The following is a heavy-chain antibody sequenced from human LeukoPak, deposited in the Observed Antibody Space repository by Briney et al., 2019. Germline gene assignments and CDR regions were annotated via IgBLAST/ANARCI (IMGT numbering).Heavy chain of an antibody. Sequence: PGGSLRLSCAASGLTFSNYYMAWVRQAPGKGLEWVANIKQDGSERYYVDSVKGRFTISRDNAKNSLYLQMNSLRAEDTAMYYCARPLMYYYGSETYFWFDPWGQGTLVTVSS. D-gene: IGHD3-10*01. CDR1: GLTFSNYY. CDR3: ARPLMYYYGSETYFWFDP. CDR2: IKQDGSER. J-gene: IGHJ5*02. V-gene: IGHV3-7*01.